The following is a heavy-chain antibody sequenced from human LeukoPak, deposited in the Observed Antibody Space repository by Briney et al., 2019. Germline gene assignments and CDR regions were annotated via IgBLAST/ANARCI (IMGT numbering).Heavy chain of an antibody. D-gene: IGHD3-22*01. CDR2: IYYSGST. CDR3: ARDRGYYDSSGYYGGGWFDP. V-gene: IGHV4-59*11. CDR1: GGSISRHY. J-gene: IGHJ5*02. Sequence: PSETLSLTCTVSGGSISRHYWSWIRQPPGKGLEWIGYIYYSGSTNYNPSLKSRVTISVDTSKNQFSLKLSSVTAADTAVYYCARDRGYYDSSGYYGGGWFDPWGQGTLVTVSS.